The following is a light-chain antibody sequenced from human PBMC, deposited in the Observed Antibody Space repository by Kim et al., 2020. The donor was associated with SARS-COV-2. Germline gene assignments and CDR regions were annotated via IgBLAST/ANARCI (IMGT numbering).Light chain of an antibody. CDR1: KWGDKY. Sequence: SPGQTASITCSGDKWGDKYACGYQKKQAQPPVLVINKDSKRPSGIPERFSGSNSGNTATLTISGTQAMDEADYYCQAWDSSTPYVFGTGTKVTVL. CDR2: KDS. CDR3: QAWDSSTPYV. V-gene: IGLV3-1*01. J-gene: IGLJ1*01.